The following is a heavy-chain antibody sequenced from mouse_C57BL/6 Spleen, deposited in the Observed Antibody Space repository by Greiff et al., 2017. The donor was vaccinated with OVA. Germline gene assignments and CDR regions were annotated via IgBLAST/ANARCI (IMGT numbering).Heavy chain of an antibody. D-gene: IGHD2-1*01. V-gene: IGHV1-85*01. CDR1: GYTFTSYD. J-gene: IGHJ1*03. CDR3: AREAPYGNYLYWYFDV. CDR2: IYPRDGST. Sequence: VQLQQSGPELVKPGASVKLSCKASGYTFTSYDINWVKQRPGQGLEWIGWIYPRDGSTKYNETFKGKATLTVDTSSSTAYMELHSLTSEDSAVYFCAREAPYGNYLYWYFDVWGTGTTVTVSS.